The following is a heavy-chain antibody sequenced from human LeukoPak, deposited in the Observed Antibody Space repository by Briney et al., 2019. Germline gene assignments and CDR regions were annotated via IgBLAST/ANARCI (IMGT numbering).Heavy chain of an antibody. Sequence: SETLSLTCAVYGGSFSGYYWSWIRQPPGKGLEWIGYIYYSGITNYNPSLKSRVTISVDTSKNQFSLNLSSVTAADTAVYYCARFSSGWLFDYWGQGTLVTVSS. CDR1: GGSFSGYY. J-gene: IGHJ4*02. D-gene: IGHD6-19*01. CDR2: IYYSGIT. V-gene: IGHV4-59*01. CDR3: ARFSSGWLFDY.